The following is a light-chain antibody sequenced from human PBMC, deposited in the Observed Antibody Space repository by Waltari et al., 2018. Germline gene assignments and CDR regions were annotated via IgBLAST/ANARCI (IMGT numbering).Light chain of an antibody. J-gene: IGLJ3*02. Sequence: QSALTQPASVSGSPGQSITISCTGIRSDVGNYNSVSWYQQYPGKAPKLIIYDVRDRPSGLSDRFSGSKSGTTASLPISGLQAEDEAAYYGSSYITHNTPAFGGGTKLTVL. CDR1: RSDVGNYNS. CDR2: DVR. CDR3: SSYITHNTPA. V-gene: IGLV2-14*03.